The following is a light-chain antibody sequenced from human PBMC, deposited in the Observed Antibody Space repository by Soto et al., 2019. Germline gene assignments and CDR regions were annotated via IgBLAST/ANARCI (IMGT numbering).Light chain of an antibody. CDR2: GAS. CDR1: QSVSSSY. J-gene: IGKJ1*01. CDR3: QHYGSSPWT. Sequence: EIVLTQSPGTLSLSPGERATLSCRASQSVSSSYLAWYQQKPGQAPRLLIYGASSRATCIPDRFSGSGSGTDFTLTISTLVPEYFAVYYCQHYGSSPWTFGQGTKVAIK. V-gene: IGKV3-20*01.